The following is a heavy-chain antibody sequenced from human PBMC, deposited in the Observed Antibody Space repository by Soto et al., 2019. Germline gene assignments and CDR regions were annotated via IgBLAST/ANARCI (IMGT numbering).Heavy chain of an antibody. V-gene: IGHV3-21*01. CDR3: ARENILTGYYDY. CDR1: GFTFSSYS. D-gene: IGHD3-9*01. CDR2: ISSSSSYI. Sequence: GGSLRLSCAASGFTFSSYSMNWVRQAPGKGLEWVSSISSSSSYIYYADSVKGRFTISRDNAKNSLYLQMNSLRAEDTAVYYCARENILTGYYDYWGQGTLVTVSS. J-gene: IGHJ4*02.